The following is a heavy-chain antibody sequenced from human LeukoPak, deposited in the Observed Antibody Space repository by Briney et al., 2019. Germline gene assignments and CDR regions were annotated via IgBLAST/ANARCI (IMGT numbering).Heavy chain of an antibody. V-gene: IGHV4-59*01. Sequence: PSETLSLTCTVSGGSISSYYWSWIRQPPGKGLEWIGYMYFGGSSNYNPSLKSRVTISVDTSKNQLSLNLNSVTAADTAVYYCTRASCGYSYGFAEYWGQGTLVTVSS. CDR3: TRASCGYSYGFAEY. J-gene: IGHJ4*02. CDR2: MYFGGSS. D-gene: IGHD5-18*01. CDR1: GGSISSYY.